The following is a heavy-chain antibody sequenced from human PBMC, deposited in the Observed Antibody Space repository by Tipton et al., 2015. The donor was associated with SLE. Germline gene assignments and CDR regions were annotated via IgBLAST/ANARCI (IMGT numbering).Heavy chain of an antibody. CDR3: ASVYYYDSTDTEGAFDV. CDR2: IYYSGST. V-gene: IGHV4-30-4*01. Sequence: WIRQPPGKGLEWIGYIYYSGSTYYNPSLKSRVTISIDTSKNQFSLKLSSVTAADTAVYYCASVYYYDSTDTEGAFDVWGQGTMVTVSS. J-gene: IGHJ3*01. D-gene: IGHD3-22*01.